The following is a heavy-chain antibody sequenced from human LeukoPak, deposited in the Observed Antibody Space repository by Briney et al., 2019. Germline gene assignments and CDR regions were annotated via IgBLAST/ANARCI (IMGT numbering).Heavy chain of an antibody. CDR2: IKQDGSEK. CDR1: GFTFSKYW. D-gene: IGHD3-16*01. Sequence: PGGSLRLSCAASGFTFSKYWMTWVRQAPGKGLEWVANIKQDGSEKYYVDSVKGRFTISRDNAKNSLYLQMNSLRAEDTAVYYCARVTEARGDYYYGMDVWGQGTTVTVSS. V-gene: IGHV3-7*01. CDR3: ARVTEARGDYYYGMDV. J-gene: IGHJ6*02.